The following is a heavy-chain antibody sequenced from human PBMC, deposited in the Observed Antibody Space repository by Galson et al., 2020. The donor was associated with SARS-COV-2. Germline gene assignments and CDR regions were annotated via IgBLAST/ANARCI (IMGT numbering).Heavy chain of an antibody. Sequence: SETLSLTCTVSGASISSPTYYWGWIRQPPGQGLEWIGSIYSSGSTDYNPSLKSRVTISVATSKIQFSLNLSSVTAADTVVYYCARLHAVVITSFSPDYYYYYRDVWGKGTTVTVSS. CDR2: IYSSGST. J-gene: IGHJ6*03. D-gene: IGHD3-22*01. V-gene: IGHV4-39*01. CDR3: ARLHAVVITSFSPDYYYYYRDV. CDR1: GASISSPTYY.